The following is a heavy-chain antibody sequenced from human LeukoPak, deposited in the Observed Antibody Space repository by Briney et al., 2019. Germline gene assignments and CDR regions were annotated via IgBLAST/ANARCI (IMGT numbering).Heavy chain of an antibody. CDR3: AKDLGDGFWSGYADF. CDR2: ISSSGSTI. CDR1: GFTFSDYY. Sequence: GGSLRLSCAASGFTFSDYYMSWIRQAPGKGLEWVSYISSSGSTIYYADSVKGRFTISRDNAKNSLYLQMNSLRAEDTAVYYCAKDLGDGFWSGYADFWGQGTLVTVSS. D-gene: IGHD3-3*01. J-gene: IGHJ4*02. V-gene: IGHV3-11*04.